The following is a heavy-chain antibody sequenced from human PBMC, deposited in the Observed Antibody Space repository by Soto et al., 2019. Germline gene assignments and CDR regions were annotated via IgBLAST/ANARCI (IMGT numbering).Heavy chain of an antibody. CDR3: AGPNDDWLDP. D-gene: IGHD1-1*01. J-gene: IGHJ5*02. CDR1: GGSISSGNHY. CDR2: IYYTGSA. V-gene: IGHV4-30-4*02. Sequence: PSDTLSLTCTVSGGSISSGNHYWTLIRQPPGKGLEWIGCIYYTGSAYYNPSLKSRVTISLDRSKNQFSLKLTSVTAADTAVYYCAGPNDDWLDPWGQGTLVTVFS.